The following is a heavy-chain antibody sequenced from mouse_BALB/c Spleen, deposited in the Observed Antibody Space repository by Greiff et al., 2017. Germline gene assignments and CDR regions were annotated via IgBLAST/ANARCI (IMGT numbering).Heavy chain of an antibody. CDR1: GISITTGNYR. CDR3: AREHDYVYYYAMDY. D-gene: IGHD2-4*01. Sequence: ESGPGLVKPSQTVSLTCTVTGISITTGNYRWSWIRQFPGNKLEWIGYIYYSGTITYNPSLTSRTTITRDTSKNQFFLEMNSLTAEDTATYYCAREHDYVYYYAMDYWGQGTSVTVSS. V-gene: IGHV3-5*02. CDR2: IYYSGTI. J-gene: IGHJ4*01.